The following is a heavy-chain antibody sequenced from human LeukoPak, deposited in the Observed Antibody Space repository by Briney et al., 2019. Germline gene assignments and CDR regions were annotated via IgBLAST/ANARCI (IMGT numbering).Heavy chain of an antibody. V-gene: IGHV1-18*01. CDR2: ISAYNGNT. D-gene: IGHD3-22*01. CDR1: GYTFTSYG. CDR3: ARMERAVITEGHWFDP. Sequence: GASVKVSCKASGYTFTSYGISWVRQAPGQGLEWMGWISAYNGNTNYAQKLQGRVTMTTDTSTSTAYMELRSLRSDDTAVYYCARMERAVITEGHWFDPWGQGTLVTVSS. J-gene: IGHJ5*02.